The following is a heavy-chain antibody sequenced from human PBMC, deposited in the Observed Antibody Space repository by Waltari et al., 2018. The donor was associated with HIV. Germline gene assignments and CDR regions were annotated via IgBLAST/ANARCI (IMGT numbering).Heavy chain of an antibody. CDR2: INAGNGNT. Sequence: QVQLVQSGAEVKKPGASVTVSCKASGYTFTSSAMHWVRQAPGQRLEWMGWINAGNGNTKYSQKFQGRVTITRDTSASTAYMELSSLRSEDTAVYYCARADYYDSSGDYWGQGTLVTVSS. V-gene: IGHV1-3*01. J-gene: IGHJ4*02. CDR3: ARADYYDSSGDY. CDR1: GYTFTSSA. D-gene: IGHD3-22*01.